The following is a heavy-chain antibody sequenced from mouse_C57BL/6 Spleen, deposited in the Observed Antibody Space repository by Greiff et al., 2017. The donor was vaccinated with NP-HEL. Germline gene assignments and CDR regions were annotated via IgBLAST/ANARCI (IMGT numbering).Heavy chain of an antibody. V-gene: IGHV1-42*01. D-gene: IGHD1-1*01. CDR3: ARAHFYGSSIYWYFDV. Sequence: EVQLQQSGPELVKPGASVKISCKASGYSFTGYYMNWVKQSPEKSLEWIGEINPSTGGTTYNQKFKAKATLTVDKSSSTAYMQLKSLTSEDSAVYYCARAHFYGSSIYWYFDVWGTGTTVTVSS. J-gene: IGHJ1*03. CDR2: INPSTGGT. CDR1: GYSFTGYY.